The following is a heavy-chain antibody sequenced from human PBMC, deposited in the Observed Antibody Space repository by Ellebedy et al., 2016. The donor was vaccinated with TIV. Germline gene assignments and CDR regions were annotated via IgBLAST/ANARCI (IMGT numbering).Heavy chain of an antibody. J-gene: IGHJ4*02. CDR3: ARDRPVRGDPFDY. CDR1: GFTFSSYG. V-gene: IGHV3-33*01. Sequence: GESLKISXAASGFTFSSYGMHWVRQAPGKGLEWVAVIWYDGSNKYYADSVKGRFTISRDNSKNTLYLQMNSLRAEDTAVYYCARDRPVRGDPFDYWGQGTLVTVSS. CDR2: IWYDGSNK. D-gene: IGHD3-10*01.